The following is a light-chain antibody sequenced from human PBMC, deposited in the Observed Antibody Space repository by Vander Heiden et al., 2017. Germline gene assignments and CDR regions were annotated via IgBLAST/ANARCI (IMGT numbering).Light chain of an antibody. CDR3: NSRDSSGNHLV. J-gene: IGLJ2*01. CDR1: SLRSYY. V-gene: IGLV3-19*01. CDR2: GKT. Sequence: SSALTQDPSVSVALGQTVRITYQGDSLRSYYASWYQQKQRKAAVLVIYGKTNRTSGIPDRFSGASSGNTASLTITGAQAEDEADYYCNSRDSSGNHLVFGGGTKLTVL.